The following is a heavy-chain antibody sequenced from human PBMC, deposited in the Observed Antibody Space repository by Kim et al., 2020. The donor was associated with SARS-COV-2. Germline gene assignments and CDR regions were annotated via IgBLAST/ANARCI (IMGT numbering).Heavy chain of an antibody. J-gene: IGHJ2*01. Sequence: SLKSRVTISVDTSKNQFSLKLSSVTAADTAVYYCARVDFVRSYYSRYFDLWGRGTLVTVSS. CDR3: ARVDFVRSYYSRYFDL. V-gene: IGHV4-59*01. D-gene: IGHD1-26*01.